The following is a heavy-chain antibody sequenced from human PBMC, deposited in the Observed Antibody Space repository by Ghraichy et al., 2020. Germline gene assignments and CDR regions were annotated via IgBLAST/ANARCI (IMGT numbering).Heavy chain of an antibody. CDR2: IYTSRST. Sequence: SETLSLTCTVSGGSISSCSYYWIWMRQPTGKGLEGIGRIYTSRSTNYNPSPKSRVTISVDTSKNQFSLKLSSVTAADTAVYYCAREDVVVPAYPYYFHYWGQGTLFTLSS. V-gene: IGHV4-61*02. CDR3: AREDVVVPAYPYYFHY. CDR1: GGSISSCSYY. D-gene: IGHD2-2*01. J-gene: IGHJ4*02.